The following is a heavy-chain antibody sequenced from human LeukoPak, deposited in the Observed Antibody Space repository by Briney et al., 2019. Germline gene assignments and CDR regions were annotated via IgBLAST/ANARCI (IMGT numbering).Heavy chain of an antibody. Sequence: SETLSLTCTVSGGSISSSSYYWSWIRQPPGKELEWIGYIYYSGSTNYNPSLKSRVTISVDTSKNQFSLKLSSVTAADTAAYYCARGRFDYYDSSGYYRPRGYYSYYYYMDVWGKGTTVTISS. D-gene: IGHD3-22*01. CDR3: ARGRFDYYDSSGYYRPRGYYSYYYYMDV. CDR1: GGSISSSSYY. V-gene: IGHV4-61*01. CDR2: IYYSGST. J-gene: IGHJ6*03.